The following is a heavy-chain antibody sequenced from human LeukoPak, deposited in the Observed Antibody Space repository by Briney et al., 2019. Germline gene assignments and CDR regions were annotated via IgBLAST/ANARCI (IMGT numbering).Heavy chain of an antibody. CDR1: GFTFSSYA. J-gene: IGHJ6*03. CDR2: ISGSGGST. V-gene: IGHV3-23*01. D-gene: IGHD2-8*01. Sequence: GGSLRLSCAASGFTFSSYAMSWVRQAPGKGLEWVSAISGSGGSTYYADSVKGRFTISRDNSKNTLYLQMNSLRAEDTAVYYCAKDGMLPRENYYYYYYYMDVWGKGTTVTISS. CDR3: AKDGMLPRENYYYYYYYMDV.